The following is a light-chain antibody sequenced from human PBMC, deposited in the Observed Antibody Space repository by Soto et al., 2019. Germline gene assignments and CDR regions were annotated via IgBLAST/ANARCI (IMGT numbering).Light chain of an antibody. CDR1: QTIASVS. Sequence: EIVLTQSPGTLSLSPGDRATLSCRASQTIASVSLAWYQQKPGQAPRLLIYDASSRAADIPDRFSGRGSGTDFTLTISRLDPGDRAVYFCQQYGNSPLTFGGGTKVEIK. CDR2: DAS. CDR3: QQYGNSPLT. J-gene: IGKJ4*01. V-gene: IGKV3-20*01.